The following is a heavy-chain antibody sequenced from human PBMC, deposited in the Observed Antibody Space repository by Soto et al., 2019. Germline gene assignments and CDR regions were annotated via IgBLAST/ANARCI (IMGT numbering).Heavy chain of an antibody. Sequence: SETLSLTCTVSGGSISSSSCCWGWIRQPPGMGLEWIGSIFYSGSTYYNPSLKSRVIISVDKSKNQFSLKLSSVTAADTAVYYCARGYSYGSFDYWGQGTLVTVSS. CDR2: IFYSGST. CDR1: GGSISSSSCC. J-gene: IGHJ4*02. V-gene: IGHV4-39*07. D-gene: IGHD5-18*01. CDR3: ARGYSYGSFDY.